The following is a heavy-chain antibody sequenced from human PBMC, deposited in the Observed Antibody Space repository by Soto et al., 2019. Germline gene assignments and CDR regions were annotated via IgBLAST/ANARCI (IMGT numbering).Heavy chain of an antibody. CDR1: GYIFSDYY. D-gene: IGHD3-22*01. V-gene: IGHV1-2*02. Sequence: GASVKVSCKASGYIFSDYYMHWVRQAPGQGFEWMGWINPKSGGTNYAQKLQGRVTMTTDTSTSTAYMELRSLRSDDTAVYYCARDYYDSSGYYWYFDYWGQGTLVTVSS. CDR2: INPKSGGT. CDR3: ARDYYDSSGYYWYFDY. J-gene: IGHJ4*02.